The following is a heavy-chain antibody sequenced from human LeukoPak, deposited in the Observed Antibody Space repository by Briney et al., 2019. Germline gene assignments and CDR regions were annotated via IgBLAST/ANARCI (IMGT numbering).Heavy chain of an antibody. D-gene: IGHD2-15*01. CDR1: GFTFSSYT. V-gene: IGHV3-48*02. J-gene: IGHJ4*02. CDR2: ISGSSSTI. Sequence: PGGSLRLSCAASGFTFSSYTMNWVRQAPGKGLEWISYISGSSSTIYYADSVKGRSTISRDNAKNSLYLQMNSLRDEDTAVYYCARPRYCSGGSCFFDYWGQGTLVTVSS. CDR3: ARPRYCSGGSCFFDY.